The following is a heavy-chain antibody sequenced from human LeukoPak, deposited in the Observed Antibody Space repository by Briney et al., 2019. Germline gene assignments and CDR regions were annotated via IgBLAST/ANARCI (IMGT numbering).Heavy chain of an antibody. D-gene: IGHD5-12*01. CDR2: MSSDSSFI. J-gene: IGHJ6*02. CDR3: ARGEVATTYYYGMDV. CDR1: GFTFRSYA. V-gene: IGHV3-21*05. Sequence: GGSLRLSCAASGFTFRSYAMNWVRQAPGKGLEWVSYMSSDSSFINYADSVKGRFTISRDNAKNSLFLQMDSPRADDTAVYYCARGEVATTYYYGMDVWGQGTTVTVSS.